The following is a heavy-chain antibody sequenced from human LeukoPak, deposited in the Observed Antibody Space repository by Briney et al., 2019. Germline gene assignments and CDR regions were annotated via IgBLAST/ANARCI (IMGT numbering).Heavy chain of an antibody. CDR1: GFTFSSYE. D-gene: IGHD2-15*01. CDR3: ARGDMTRDAFDI. Sequence: GGSLRLSCAASGFTFSSYEMNWVRQAPGKGLEWVSYISSSGSTIYYADSVKGRFTISRDNAKNSLYLQMNSLRAEDTAVYYCARGDMTRDAFDIWGQGTMVTVSS. J-gene: IGHJ3*02. CDR2: ISSSGSTI. V-gene: IGHV3-48*03.